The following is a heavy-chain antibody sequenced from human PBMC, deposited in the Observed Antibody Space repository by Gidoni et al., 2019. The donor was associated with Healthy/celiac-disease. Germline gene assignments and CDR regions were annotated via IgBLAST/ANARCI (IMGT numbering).Heavy chain of an antibody. CDR1: VASISSGDYY. CDR3: ARVERFPGLDFDY. Sequence: QVQLQESGPVLVKPSQTLSLTSTVSVASISSGDYYCSWIRQPPGKGLEWIGYIYYSGRTYYNPYLKSRVTISVDTSKNQFSLKLSSVTAADTAVYYCARVERFPGLDFDYWGQGTLVTVSS. CDR2: IYYSGRT. V-gene: IGHV4-30-4*01. J-gene: IGHJ4*02. D-gene: IGHD2-21*01.